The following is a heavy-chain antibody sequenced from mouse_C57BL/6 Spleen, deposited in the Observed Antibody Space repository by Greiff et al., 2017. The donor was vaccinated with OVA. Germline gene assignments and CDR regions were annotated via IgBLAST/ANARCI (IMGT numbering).Heavy chain of an antibody. CDR1: GYTFTSYW. CDR3: ERSGMVTGEGGY. J-gene: IGHJ2*01. CDR2: IHPNSGST. D-gene: IGHD2-10*02. Sequence: QVQLQQPGAELVKPGASVKLSCKASGYTFTSYWMHWVKQRPGQGLEWIGMIHPNSGSTNYNEKFKSKATLTVDKSSSTAYMQLSSLTSEDSAVYDGERSGMVTGEGGYWGQGTTLTVSS. V-gene: IGHV1-64*01.